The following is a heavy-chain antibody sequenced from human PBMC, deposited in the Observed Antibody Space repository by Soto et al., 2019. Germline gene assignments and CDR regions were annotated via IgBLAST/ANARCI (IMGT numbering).Heavy chain of an antibody. V-gene: IGHV3-33*01. CDR1: GFTFSSYG. J-gene: IGHJ3*02. D-gene: IGHD3-22*01. CDR2: IWYDGSNK. Sequence: ESGGGVVQPGRSLRLSCAASGFTFSSYGMHWVRQAPGKGLEWVAVIWYDGSNKYYADSVKGRFTISRDNSKNTLYLQMNSPRAEDTAVYYCARGLGAFDIWGQGTMVTVSS. CDR3: ARGLGAFDI.